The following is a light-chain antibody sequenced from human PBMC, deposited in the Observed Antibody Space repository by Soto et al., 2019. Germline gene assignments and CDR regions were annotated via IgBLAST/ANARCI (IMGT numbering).Light chain of an antibody. CDR3: QQLNSYF. J-gene: IGKJ4*01. V-gene: IGKV1-5*01. CDR1: QTISSW. Sequence: ITQSLSTRFAFSGEGSPSTCLASQTISSWLAWYQQKPGKAPKLLIYAASTVQSGVPSRFSGSGSGTDFTLTISSLQPEDFATYYCQQLNSYFFGGGTKVDIK. CDR2: AAS.